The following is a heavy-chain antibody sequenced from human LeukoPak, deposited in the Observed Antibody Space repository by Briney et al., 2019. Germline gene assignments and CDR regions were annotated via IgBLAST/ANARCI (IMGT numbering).Heavy chain of an antibody. V-gene: IGHV1-69*06. CDR1: GGTFSSYA. J-gene: IGHJ5*02. CDR2: IIPIFGTA. D-gene: IGHD1-26*01. Sequence: ASVKVSCKASGGTFSSYAISWVRQAPGQALEWMGGIIPIFGTANYAQKSQGRVTINADKSTSTAYMELSSLRSEDTAVYYCAMPPGLLSSGWFDPWGQGTLVTVSS. CDR3: AMPPGLLSSGWFDP.